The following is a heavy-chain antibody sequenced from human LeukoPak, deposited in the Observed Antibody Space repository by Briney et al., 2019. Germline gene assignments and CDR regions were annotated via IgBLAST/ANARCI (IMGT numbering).Heavy chain of an antibody. J-gene: IGHJ4*02. Sequence: GGSLRLSCAASGFTFSSYWMHWVRQAPGKGLVWVSRINSDGSSTNCADSVKGRFTISRDNAKNTLYLQMNSLRVEDTAVYYCARDSVDGSGTYYNDSPDYWGQGTLVTVSS. CDR3: ARDSVDGSGTYYNDSPDY. CDR2: INSDGSST. CDR1: GFTFSSYW. V-gene: IGHV3-74*01. D-gene: IGHD3-10*01.